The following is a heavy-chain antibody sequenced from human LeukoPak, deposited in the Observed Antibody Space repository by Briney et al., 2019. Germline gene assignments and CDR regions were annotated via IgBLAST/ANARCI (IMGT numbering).Heavy chain of an antibody. Sequence: GGSLRLSCAASGFTFSSYAMSWVRQAPGKGLEWVSAISGSGGGTYYADSVKGRFTISRDNSKNTLYLQMNSLRAEDTAVYYCAKDQRNYYDSSGYYSGGHDAFDIWGQGTMVTVSS. CDR2: ISGSGGGT. V-gene: IGHV3-23*01. J-gene: IGHJ3*02. D-gene: IGHD3-22*01. CDR1: GFTFSSYA. CDR3: AKDQRNYYDSSGYYSGGHDAFDI.